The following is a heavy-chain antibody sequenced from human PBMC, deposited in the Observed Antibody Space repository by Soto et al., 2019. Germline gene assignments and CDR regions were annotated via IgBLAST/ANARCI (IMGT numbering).Heavy chain of an antibody. CDR1: GFTFSSYG. V-gene: IGHV3-33*01. D-gene: IGHD4-4*01. CDR3: ARDSMATVTTVDY. J-gene: IGHJ4*02. Sequence: QVQLVESGGGVVQPGRSLRLSCAASGFTFSSYGMHWVRQAPGKGLEWVAVIWYDGSNKYYADSVKGRFTISRDNSKNTLYLQMNSLRAEHTAVYYCARDSMATVTTVDYWGQGTLVTVSS. CDR2: IWYDGSNK.